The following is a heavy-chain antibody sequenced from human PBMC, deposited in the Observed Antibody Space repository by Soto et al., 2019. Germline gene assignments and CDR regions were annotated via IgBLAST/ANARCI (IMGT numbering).Heavy chain of an antibody. J-gene: IGHJ3*01. V-gene: IGHV3-74*01. CDR2: IHSDGSST. CDR1: GFTFSYYW. CDR3: ARGDRGAFDL. D-gene: IGHD1-26*01. Sequence: EVQLVESGGGLVRPGGSLRLSCAASGFTFSYYWMHWVRQAPGKGLVWVSRIHSDGSSTTYADFVKGRFIISRDNARNTVDLQMNCVTVEDTAVYYCARGDRGAFDLWGQGTVVTVSS.